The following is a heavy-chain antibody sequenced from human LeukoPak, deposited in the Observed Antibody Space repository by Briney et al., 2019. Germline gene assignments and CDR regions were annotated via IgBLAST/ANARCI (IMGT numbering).Heavy chain of an antibody. D-gene: IGHD2-21*02. V-gene: IGHV3-11*01. CDR3: ARRPLIVVVTAPDC. J-gene: IGHJ4*02. CDR2: ISSSGHLI. CDR1: GFSFGDYY. Sequence: GGSLRLSCAASGFSFGDYYMSWMRQAPGKGLEWVSYISSSGHLIYYADSVKGRFTISRDNAKNSLYLQMNSLRAEDTAVYYCARRPLIVVVTAPDCWGQGTLVTVSS.